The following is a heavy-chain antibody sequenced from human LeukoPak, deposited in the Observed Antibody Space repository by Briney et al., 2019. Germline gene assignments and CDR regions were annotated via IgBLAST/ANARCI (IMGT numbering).Heavy chain of an antibody. CDR2: ISSSSSYI. D-gene: IGHD6-19*01. J-gene: IGHJ4*02. CDR1: GFTVSSNY. CDR3: ARVGPTIAVAGTVDY. V-gene: IGHV3-21*01. Sequence: RGSLRLSCAASGFTVSSNYMSWVRQAPGKGLEWVSSISSSSSYIYYADSVKGRFTISRDNAKNSLYLQMNSLRAEDTAVYYCARVGPTIAVAGTVDYWGQGTLVTVSS.